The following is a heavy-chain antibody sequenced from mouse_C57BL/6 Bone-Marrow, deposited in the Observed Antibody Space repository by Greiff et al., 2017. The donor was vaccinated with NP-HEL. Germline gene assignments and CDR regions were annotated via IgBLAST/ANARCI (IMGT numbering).Heavy chain of an antibody. Sequence: EVQLQQSGPELVKPGASVKISCKASGYTFTDYYMNWVKQSHGKSLEWIGDINPKKGGNRYNQKFKGKATLTVDKSSSTAYMELRSLTSEDSAVYYCSRNRDVPAWFAYWGQGTLVTVSA. CDR1: GYTFTDYY. D-gene: IGHD3-3*01. CDR3: SRNRDVPAWFAY. J-gene: IGHJ3*01. V-gene: IGHV1-26*01. CDR2: INPKKGGN.